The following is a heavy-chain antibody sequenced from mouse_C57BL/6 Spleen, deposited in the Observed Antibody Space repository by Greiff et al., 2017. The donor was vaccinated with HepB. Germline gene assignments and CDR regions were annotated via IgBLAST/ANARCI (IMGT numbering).Heavy chain of an antibody. D-gene: IGHD1-1*01. Sequence: QVQLKQSGAELARPGASVKLSCKASGYTFTSYGISWVKQRTGQGLEWIGEIYPRSGNTYYNEKFKGKATLTADKSSSTAYMELRSLTSEDSAVYFWARDGYGSSPRNAMDYWGQGTSVTVSS. CDR3: ARDGYGSSPRNAMDY. CDR1: GYTFTSYG. CDR2: IYPRSGNT. J-gene: IGHJ4*01. V-gene: IGHV1-81*01.